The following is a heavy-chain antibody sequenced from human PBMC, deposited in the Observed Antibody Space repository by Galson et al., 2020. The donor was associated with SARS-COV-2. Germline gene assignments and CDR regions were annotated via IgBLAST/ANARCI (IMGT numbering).Heavy chain of an antibody. Sequence: SETLSLTCTVSSGSISSGDNFWSWVRQPPGKGLEWIGNIYYNGHTDYDPSLKTRVIMSVDTSKNQFSLKLTSVTVADTAVYYCAQQGGYCTGAACRSGRGEFDHWGQGILVTVSS. CDR2: IYYNGHT. J-gene: IGHJ4*02. CDR3: AQQGGYCTGAACRSGRGEFDH. CDR1: SGSISSGDNF. D-gene: IGHD2-8*02. V-gene: IGHV4-30-4*01.